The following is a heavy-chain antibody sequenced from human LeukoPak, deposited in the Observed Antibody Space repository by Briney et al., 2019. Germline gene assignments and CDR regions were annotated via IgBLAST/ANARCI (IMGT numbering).Heavy chain of an antibody. J-gene: IGHJ4*02. CDR2: ISAATGNT. V-gene: IGHV1-18*01. D-gene: IGHD3-3*01. Sequence: ASVKVSCKASGYTFTSYGISWVRQAPGQGLEWMGWISAATGNTDYAQKFQDRVTMTTDTSTTTAYMDLTSLRPDDTAVYYCATYDFWGGYWGLYWGQGTLVTISS. CDR1: GYTFTSYG. CDR3: ATYDFWGGYWGLY.